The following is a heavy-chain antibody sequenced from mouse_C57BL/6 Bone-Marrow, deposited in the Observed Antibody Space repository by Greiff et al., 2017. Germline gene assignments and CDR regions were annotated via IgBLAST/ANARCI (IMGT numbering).Heavy chain of an antibody. D-gene: IGHD2-5*01. CDR1: GYTFTRYW. Sequence: VQLQQPGAELVKPGASVKMSCKASGYTFTRYWITWVKQRPGQGLEWIGDIYPGSGSTNYNEQFKSKATLTVDTSSSTAYMQLSSLTSEDSAVYYCARQGSNYAWFAYWGKGTLVTVSA. CDR3: ARQGSNYAWFAY. CDR2: IYPGSGST. V-gene: IGHV1-55*01. J-gene: IGHJ3*01.